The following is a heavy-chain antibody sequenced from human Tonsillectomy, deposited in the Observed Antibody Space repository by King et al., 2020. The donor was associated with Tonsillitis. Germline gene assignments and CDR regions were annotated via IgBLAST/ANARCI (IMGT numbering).Heavy chain of an antibody. Sequence: HVQLQESGPGLVKPSETLSLTCTVSGGSISSYYWSWIRQPPGKGLEWIGYIYYSGSTNYNPSLKSRVTISVDTSKNQFSLKLTSVTAADTAVYYCAREYSSGWDRYWYFDLWGRGTLVTVSS. D-gene: IGHD6-19*01. CDR3: AREYSSGWDRYWYFDL. V-gene: IGHV4-59*01. J-gene: IGHJ2*01. CDR2: IYYSGST. CDR1: GGSISSYY.